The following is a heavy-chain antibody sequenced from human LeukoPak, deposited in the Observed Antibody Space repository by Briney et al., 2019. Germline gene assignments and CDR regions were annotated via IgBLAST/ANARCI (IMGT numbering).Heavy chain of an antibody. CDR3: ARGRMAGTYVFDY. Sequence: SVKVSCTASGDTFSSYAISWVRQAPGQGLEWMGGIIPIFGTANYAQKFQGRVTITADESTSTAYMELSSLRSEDTAVYYCARGRMAGTYVFDYWGQGTLVTVSS. J-gene: IGHJ4*02. V-gene: IGHV1-69*13. D-gene: IGHD6-19*01. CDR1: GDTFSSYA. CDR2: IIPIFGTA.